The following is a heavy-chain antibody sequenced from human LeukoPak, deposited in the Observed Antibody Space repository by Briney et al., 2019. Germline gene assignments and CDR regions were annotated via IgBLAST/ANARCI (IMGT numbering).Heavy chain of an antibody. V-gene: IGHV3-53*01. Sequence: GGSLRLSCAASGFSVRSNYISWVRQAPGKGLKWVSMIYSDGSIFHADSVKGRFTMSRDNSRNTLDLQMNSLRVEDTAVYFCARDRRRLRGMNGDGDAFDIWGQGTMVTVSS. J-gene: IGHJ3*02. D-gene: IGHD1-1*01. CDR2: IYSDGSI. CDR1: GFSVRSNY. CDR3: ARDRRRLRGMNGDGDAFDI.